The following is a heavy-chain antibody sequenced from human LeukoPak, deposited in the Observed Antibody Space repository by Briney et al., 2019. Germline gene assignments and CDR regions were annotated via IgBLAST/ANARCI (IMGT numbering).Heavy chain of an antibody. CDR3: ARLRGAMTTVTSDCDY. CDR2: GFYSGSA. J-gene: IGHJ4*02. D-gene: IGHD4-17*01. Sequence: SETLPLTCAVYGGSFSGYYWSWIRQPPGKGLEWIGSGFYSGSAYYNPSLKSRVTISVDTSRNQFSLNLSSVTAADTAVYYCARLRGAMTTVTSDCDYWGQGTLVTVSS. V-gene: IGHV4-34*12. CDR1: GGSFSGYY.